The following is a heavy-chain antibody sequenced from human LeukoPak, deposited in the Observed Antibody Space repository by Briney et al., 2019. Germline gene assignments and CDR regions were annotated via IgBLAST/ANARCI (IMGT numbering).Heavy chain of an antibody. CDR1: GYTFTSYD. CDR3: ARGGSGSFPLDY. CDR2: MNPNSGNT. V-gene: IGHV1-8*01. J-gene: IGHJ4*02. Sequence: ASVKVSCKASGYTFTSYDTNWVRQATGQGLEWMGWMNPNSGNTGYAQKFQGRVTITRDTSATTAYMELSSLTSEDTAVYYCARGGSGSFPLDYWSQGTLVTVSS. D-gene: IGHD1-26*01.